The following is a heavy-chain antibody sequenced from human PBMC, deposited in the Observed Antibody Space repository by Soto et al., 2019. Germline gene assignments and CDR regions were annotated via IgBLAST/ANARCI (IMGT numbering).Heavy chain of an antibody. D-gene: IGHD3-3*02. CDR1: GDSIISSDFY. Sequence: PXGTLSLTCTVSGDSIISSDFYWGWVRQPPGKGLEWIGSIFYLGSSYYNPSLKSRVTMSVDTSKNQFSLRLRSVTAADTALYFCARHSLALRKNNWFDPWGQGIMVTSPQ. CDR2: IFYLGSS. V-gene: IGHV4-39*01. CDR3: ARHSLALRKNNWFDP. J-gene: IGHJ5*02.